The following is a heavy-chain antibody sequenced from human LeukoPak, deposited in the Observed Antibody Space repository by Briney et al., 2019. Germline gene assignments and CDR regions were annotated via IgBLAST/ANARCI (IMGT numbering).Heavy chain of an antibody. CDR2: IYTSGST. CDR1: GGSISSYY. CDR3: ARGGRFFSFTNYGMDV. Sequence: SETLSLTCTVSGGSISSYYWSWIRQPAGKGLEWIGRIYTSGSTNYNPSLKSRVTMSVDTSKNQFSLKLSSVTAADTAVYYCARGGRFFSFTNYGMDVWGQGTTVTVSS. V-gene: IGHV4-4*07. J-gene: IGHJ6*02. D-gene: IGHD3-3*01.